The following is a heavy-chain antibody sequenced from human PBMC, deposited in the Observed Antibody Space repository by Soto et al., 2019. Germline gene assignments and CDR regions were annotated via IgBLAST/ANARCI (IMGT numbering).Heavy chain of an antibody. V-gene: IGHV4-59*01. Sequence: SETLSLTCTVSGGSISSYYWSWIRQPPGKGLEWIGYIYYSGSTNYNPSLKSRVTISVDTSKNQFSLKLSSVTAADTAVYYCARDDSVAGMNYWGQGTLVTVSS. CDR3: ARDDSVAGMNY. CDR1: GGSISSYY. CDR2: IYYSGST. D-gene: IGHD6-19*01. J-gene: IGHJ4*02.